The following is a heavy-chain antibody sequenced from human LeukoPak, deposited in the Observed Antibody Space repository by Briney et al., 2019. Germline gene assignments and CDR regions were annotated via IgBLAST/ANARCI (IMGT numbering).Heavy chain of an antibody. J-gene: IGHJ5*02. D-gene: IGHD3-9*01. CDR2: ISGSGGST. V-gene: IGHV3-23*01. Sequence: GGSLRLSCAASGFTFSSYGMSWVRQAPGKGLEWVSAISGSGGSTYYADSVKGRFTISRDNSKNTLYLQMNSLRAEDTAVYYCAKGGVLRYFDWLLTPNWFDPWGQGTLVTVSS. CDR1: GFTFSSYG. CDR3: AKGGVLRYFDWLLTPNWFDP.